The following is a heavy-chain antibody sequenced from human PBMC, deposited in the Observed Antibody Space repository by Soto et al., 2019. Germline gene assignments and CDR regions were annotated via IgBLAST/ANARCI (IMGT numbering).Heavy chain of an antibody. CDR3: ARAKLSAGVDWFDP. D-gene: IGHD2-8*01. Sequence: ASVKVSCKASGYTSTSYGISWVRQAPGQGLEWMGWISAYNGNTNYAQKLQGRVTMTTDTSTSTAYMELRSLRSDDTAVYYCARAKLSAGVDWFDPWGQGTLVTVSS. J-gene: IGHJ5*02. V-gene: IGHV1-18*01. CDR1: GYTSTSYG. CDR2: ISAYNGNT.